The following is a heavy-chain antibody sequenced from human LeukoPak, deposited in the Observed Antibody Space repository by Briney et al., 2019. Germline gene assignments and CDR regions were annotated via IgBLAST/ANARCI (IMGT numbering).Heavy chain of an antibody. CDR3: SREVRYFDWFQADY. V-gene: IGHV3-49*03. J-gene: IGHJ4*02. CDR1: GFTFGDYA. CDR2: IRNKAYGGTA. D-gene: IGHD3-9*01. Sequence: QTGRSLRLSCTTSGFTFGDYAMSWFRQAPGKGLEWVGFIRNKAYGGTAEYAASVKGRFTISRDDSESIAYLQMDSLKTEDTAVYYCSREVRYFDWFQADYWGQGTLVTVSS.